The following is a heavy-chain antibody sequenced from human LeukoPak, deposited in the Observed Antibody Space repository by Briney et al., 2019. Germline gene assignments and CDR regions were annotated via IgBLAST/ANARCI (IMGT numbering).Heavy chain of an antibody. V-gene: IGHV3-30*18. J-gene: IGHJ4*02. CDR3: AKDQVATLDY. CDR1: GFTFSSYG. Sequence: GGSLRLSCAASGFTFSSYGMHWVRQAPGKGLEWVAVISYDGSNKYYADSVKGRFTISRDNSKNTLYLQVNSLRAEDTAVYYCAKDQVATLDYWGQGTLVTVSS. CDR2: ISYDGSNK.